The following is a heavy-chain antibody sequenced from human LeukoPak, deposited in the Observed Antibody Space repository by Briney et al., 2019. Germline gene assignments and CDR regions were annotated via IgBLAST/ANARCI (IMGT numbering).Heavy chain of an antibody. J-gene: IGHJ6*04. Sequence: ASVKVSCEVSGYTLTELSMHWVRQAPGKGLEWMGGFDPEDGETIYAQKFQGRVTMTEDTSTDTAYMELSSLRSEDTAVYYCATGPRILSLEGSSYYGMDVWGKGTTVTVSS. CDR3: ATGPRILSLEGSSYYGMDV. CDR1: GYTLTELS. V-gene: IGHV1-24*01. CDR2: FDPEDGET. D-gene: IGHD2-15*01.